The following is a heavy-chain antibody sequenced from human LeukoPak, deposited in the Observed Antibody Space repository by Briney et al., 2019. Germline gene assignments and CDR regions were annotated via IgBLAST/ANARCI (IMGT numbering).Heavy chain of an antibody. CDR3: ARLDCSGGSCYSPSFDY. CDR2: IYTSGST. CDR1: GGSISSYY. V-gene: IGHV4-4*09. D-gene: IGHD2-15*01. J-gene: IGHJ4*02. Sequence: SETLSLTCTVSGGSISSYYWSWIRQPPGKGLEWIGYIYTSGSTNYNPSLKSRVTISVDTSKNQFSLKLSPVTAADTAVYYCARLDCSGGSCYSPSFDYWGQGTLVTVSS.